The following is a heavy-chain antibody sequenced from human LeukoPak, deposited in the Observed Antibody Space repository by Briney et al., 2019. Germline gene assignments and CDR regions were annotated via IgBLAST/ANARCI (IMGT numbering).Heavy chain of an antibody. CDR3: ARGLYYGDY. J-gene: IGHJ4*02. V-gene: IGHV1-8*02. Sequence: ASVKVSCKASGYSFTGYYIHWVRQAPGQGLEWMGWMNPNSGNTGYAQKFQGRVTMTRNTSISTAYMELSSLRSEDTAVYYCARGLYYGDYWGQGTLVTVSS. CDR1: GYSFTGYY. CDR2: MNPNSGNT.